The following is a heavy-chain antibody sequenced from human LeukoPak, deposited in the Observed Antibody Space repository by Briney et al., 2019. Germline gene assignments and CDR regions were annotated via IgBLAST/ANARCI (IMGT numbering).Heavy chain of an antibody. CDR3: ARVRPYYYDSSGPYYFDY. J-gene: IGHJ4*02. CDR1: GGSFSGYY. V-gene: IGHV4-59*01. CDR2: IYYSGST. Sequence: SETLSLTCAVYGGSFSGYYWSWIRQPPGKGPEWIGYIYYSGSTNYNPSLKSRVTISVDTSKNQFSLRLSSVTAADTAVYYCARVRPYYYDSSGPYYFDYWGQGTLVTVSS. D-gene: IGHD3-22*01.